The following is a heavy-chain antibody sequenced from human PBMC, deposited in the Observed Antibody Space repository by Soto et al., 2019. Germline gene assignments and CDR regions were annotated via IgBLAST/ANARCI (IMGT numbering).Heavy chain of an antibody. V-gene: IGHV1-46*01. J-gene: IGHJ4*02. CDR2: VNPSGGHT. Sequence: QVQLVQSRSEVNKPGASVKVSCKASGDTFTDYYIHWVRQAPGQGLEWMGTVNPSGGHTTYAQHFLGRMTMTRDTSTSTLYMELTSLTSEDTAVYYCARGGHVVVVTAALDYWGQGTLVTVSS. CDR1: GDTFTDYY. D-gene: IGHD2-21*02. CDR3: ARGGHVVVVTAALDY.